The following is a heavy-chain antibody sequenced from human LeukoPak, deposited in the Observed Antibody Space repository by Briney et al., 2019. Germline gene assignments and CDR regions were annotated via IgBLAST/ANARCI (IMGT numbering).Heavy chain of an antibody. CDR2: ISSSSSYI. CDR3: AKDAKPTYYYDSSGYYPYYFDY. V-gene: IGHV3-21*01. J-gene: IGHJ4*02. CDR1: GFTFSSYS. Sequence: GGSLRLSWAASGFTFSSYSMNWVRQAPEKGLEWVSSISSSSSYIYYADSVKGRFTISRDNAKNSLYLQMNSLRAEDTAVYYCAKDAKPTYYYDSSGYYPYYFDYWGQGTLVTVSS. D-gene: IGHD3-22*01.